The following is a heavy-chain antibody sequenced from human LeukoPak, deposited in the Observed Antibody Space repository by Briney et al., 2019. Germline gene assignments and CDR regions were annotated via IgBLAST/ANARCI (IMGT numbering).Heavy chain of an antibody. CDR1: GFTFSGSA. CDR2: IRSEANSYAT. D-gene: IGHD2-8*02. V-gene: IGHV3-73*01. J-gene: IGHJ1*01. CDR3: TRPHPSCTGGVCFWD. Sequence: GGSLKLSCAASGFTFSGSAIHWVRQASGKGLEWVGRIRSEANSYATAYAASVRGRFTISRDDSKYTAYLQMNSLKTEDTAVYYCTRPHPSCTGGVCFWDWGQGTRVTVSS.